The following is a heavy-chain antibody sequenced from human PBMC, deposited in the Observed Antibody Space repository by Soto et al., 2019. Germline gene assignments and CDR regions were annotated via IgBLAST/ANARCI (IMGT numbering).Heavy chain of an antibody. V-gene: IGHV3-23*01. Sequence: EVQLLESGGGLVQPGGSPRLSCAASGFTFSSYAMSWVRQAPGKGLEWVSAISGSGGSTYYADSVKGRFTISSDNSKNTLYLQLNSLRAEDTAVYYCAKDWYNWNSRGAFDYWGQGTLVTVSS. D-gene: IGHD1-7*01. CDR1: GFTFSSYA. J-gene: IGHJ4*02. CDR3: AKDWYNWNSRGAFDY. CDR2: ISGSGGST.